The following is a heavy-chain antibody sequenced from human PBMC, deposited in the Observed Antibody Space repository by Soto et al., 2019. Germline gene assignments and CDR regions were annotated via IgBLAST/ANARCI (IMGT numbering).Heavy chain of an antibody. Sequence: QLQLQESGPGLVKPSETLSLTCTVSGGSISSNYYYWVWIRQPPGKGLEWIGSVYYSGSTYYNPSLKSRVTISVDTSKNQFSLKLSSVTAADTALYYCATDISVTLGEWAHGGYWGQGTLVTVSS. CDR2: VYYSGST. J-gene: IGHJ4*02. CDR1: GGSISSNYYY. CDR3: ATDISVTLGEWAHGGY. V-gene: IGHV4-39*02. D-gene: IGHD3-10*01.